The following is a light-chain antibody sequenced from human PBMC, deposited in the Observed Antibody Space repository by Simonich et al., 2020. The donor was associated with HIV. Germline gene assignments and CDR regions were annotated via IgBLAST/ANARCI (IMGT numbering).Light chain of an antibody. J-gene: IGKJ1*01. CDR3: QQSYSTPRT. CDR1: QSISSY. CDR2: AAS. V-gene: IGKV1-39*01. Sequence: DIQMTQTPSSLSASVGDRVTITCRASQSISSYLNWYQQKPGKVPKLLIYAASSLQSGVPSSFSGSGSGTDFTLTISSLQPEDFATYYCQQSYSTPRTFGQGTKVEIK.